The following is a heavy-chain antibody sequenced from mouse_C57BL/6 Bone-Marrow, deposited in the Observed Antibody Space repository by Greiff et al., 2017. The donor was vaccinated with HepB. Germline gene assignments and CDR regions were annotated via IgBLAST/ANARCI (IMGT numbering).Heavy chain of an antibody. CDR2: IRNKANGYKT. V-gene: IGHV7-3*01. CDR3: ARSLYGYDRGDYAMDY. D-gene: IGHD2-2*01. J-gene: IGHJ4*01. CDR1: GFTFTDYY. Sequence: EVQGVESGGGLVQPGGSLSLSCAASGFTFTDYYMSWVRQPPGKALEWLGFIRNKANGYKTEYSASVQGRFTISRDNSQSILYLQMNALRAEDSATYYCARSLYGYDRGDYAMDYWGQGTSVTVSS.